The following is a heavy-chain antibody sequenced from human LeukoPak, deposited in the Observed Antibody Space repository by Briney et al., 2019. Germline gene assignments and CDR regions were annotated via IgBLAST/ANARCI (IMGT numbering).Heavy chain of an antibody. J-gene: IGHJ4*02. CDR3: ARGGKATVVTM. CDR2: IYTSGST. Sequence: SETLSLTCTVSGGSISSYYWSWILQPAGKGLEWIGRIYTSGSTNYNPSLKSRVSMSVDTSKNQFSLKLTSVTAADTAVYYCARGGKATVVTMWGQGILVTVSS. D-gene: IGHD4-23*01. V-gene: IGHV4-4*07. CDR1: GGSISSYY.